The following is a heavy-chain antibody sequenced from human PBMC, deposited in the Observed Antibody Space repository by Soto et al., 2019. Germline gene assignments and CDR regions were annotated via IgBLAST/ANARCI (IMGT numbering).Heavy chain of an antibody. CDR3: ARDQAGYSYGPYYYYGMDV. CDR1: GGSIGTYY. J-gene: IGHJ6*02. Sequence: SETLSLTCTVSGGSIGTYYWSWIRQPPGKGLEWIGYIYYSGSTYYNPSLKSRVTISVDTSKNQFSLKLSSVTAADTAVYYCARDQAGYSYGPYYYYGMDVWGQGTTVTVSS. CDR2: IYYSGST. V-gene: IGHV4-59*06. D-gene: IGHD5-18*01.